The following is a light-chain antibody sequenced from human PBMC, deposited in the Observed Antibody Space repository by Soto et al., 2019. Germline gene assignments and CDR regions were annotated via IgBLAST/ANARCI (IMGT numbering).Light chain of an antibody. J-gene: IGKJ4*01. CDR3: QQYYSAPLT. Sequence: DIVLTQSPDSLAVSLGERATINCKSSQSVLYSSNNKNYLAWYQQKPGQPPKLLTYCASTRESGVPDRFSGSGSGTDFTLTISSLQAEDVAVYSCQQYYSAPLTFGGGTKVEIK. V-gene: IGKV4-1*01. CDR2: CAS. CDR1: QSVLYSSNNKNY.